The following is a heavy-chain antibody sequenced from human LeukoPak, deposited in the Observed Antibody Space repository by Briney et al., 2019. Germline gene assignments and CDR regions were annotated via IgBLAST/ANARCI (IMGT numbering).Heavy chain of an antibody. J-gene: IGHJ6*03. V-gene: IGHV4-4*02. CDR3: ARANGHVDTAMVTAEGWLSYYYYYMDV. CDR1: GGSISGNNW. CDR2: MYHSVSA. Sequence: SETLSLTCAVSGGSISGNNWWSWVRQPPNKGLEWIGEMYHSVSAIYNPSLKIRVTISVDKSKSQFSLKLSSVTAAATAVYYCARANGHVDTAMVTAEGWLSYYYYYMDVWGKGTTVTISS. D-gene: IGHD5-18*01.